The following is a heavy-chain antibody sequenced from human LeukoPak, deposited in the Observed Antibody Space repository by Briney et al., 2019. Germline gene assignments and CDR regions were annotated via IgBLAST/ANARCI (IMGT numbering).Heavy chain of an antibody. CDR3: ARGGRYVEGDY. Sequence: PGGSLRLSCAASGFTFSSYWMHWVRQAPGKGPVWVSRINSDGSSTGYADSVKGRFTISRDNAKNTLFLQMNSLRAEDTAVYYCARGGRYVEGDYWGQGTLVIVSS. CDR1: GFTFSSYW. V-gene: IGHV3-74*01. J-gene: IGHJ4*02. D-gene: IGHD1-1*01. CDR2: INSDGSST.